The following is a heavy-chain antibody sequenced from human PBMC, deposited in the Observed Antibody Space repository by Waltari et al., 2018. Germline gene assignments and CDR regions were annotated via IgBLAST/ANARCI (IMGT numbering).Heavy chain of an antibody. V-gene: IGHV4-38-2*01. J-gene: IGHJ4*02. CDR2: IYHSGST. CDR3: ARYSGYLPYLDY. D-gene: IGHD5-12*01. CDR1: GYSISSGYY. Sequence: QVQLQESGPGLVKPSETLSLTCAVSGYSISSGYYWGWIRQPPGKGLEWIGSIYHSGSTYYNPSLKSRVTISVDTSKNQFSLKLSSVTAADTAVYYCARYSGYLPYLDYWGQGTLVTVSS.